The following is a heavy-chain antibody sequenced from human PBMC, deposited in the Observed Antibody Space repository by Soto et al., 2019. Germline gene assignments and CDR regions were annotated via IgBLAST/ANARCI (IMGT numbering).Heavy chain of an antibody. CDR1: GVSFNNNG. CDR3: ARVLDYGSGSYSPYGMDV. CDR2: VSPPFRTS. Sequence: QVQLVQSGAEVKKPGSSVKVSCKTSGVSFNNNGIGWVRQAPGHGLEWMGGVSPPFRTSNYARKFQGRISITADASTGTVNRELSSLTSEDTAQYYCARVLDYGSGSYSPYGMDVWGQGTTVTVSS. J-gene: IGHJ6*02. V-gene: IGHV1-69*01. D-gene: IGHD3-10*01.